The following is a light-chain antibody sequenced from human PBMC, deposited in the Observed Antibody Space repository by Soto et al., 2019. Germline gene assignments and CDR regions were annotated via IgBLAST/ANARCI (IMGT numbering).Light chain of an antibody. J-gene: IGLJ3*02. V-gene: IGLV1-40*01. CDR3: QSYDSSLSGWV. CDR1: SSYIGAGYD. Sequence: QAVVTQPPSVSGAPGQGVTISCTGSSSYIGAGYDVHWYQQLPGTAPKLLIYANSNRPSGVPDRFSGSKSGTSASLAITGLQAEDEADYYCQSYDSSLSGWVFGGGTKLTVL. CDR2: ANS.